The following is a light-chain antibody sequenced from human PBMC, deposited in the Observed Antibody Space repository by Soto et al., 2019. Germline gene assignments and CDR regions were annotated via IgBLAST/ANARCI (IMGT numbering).Light chain of an antibody. CDR2: WAS. V-gene: IGKV4-1*01. J-gene: IGKJ2*01. CDR3: QQYYTTPSYT. CDR1: QTVLYNSKNENY. Sequence: DIVMTQSPDSLAVSLGERATISCKSSQTVLYNSKNENYLAWYQQRPGQPPKLLIYWASTRQSGVPDRLSGSGSGTDFTLTINNVQAEDVAVYYCQQYYTTPSYTFGQGTKLEI.